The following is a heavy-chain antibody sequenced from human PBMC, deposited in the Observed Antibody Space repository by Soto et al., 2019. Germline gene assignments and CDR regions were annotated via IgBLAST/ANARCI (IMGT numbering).Heavy chain of an antibody. CDR1: GGSLSGYY. CDR2: INHSGST. CDR3: ASGWGRIFDY. Sequence: QVQLQQWGAGLLKPSETLSLTCAVSGGSLSGYYWSWIRQPPGKGLEWMGEINHSGSTNYNPSLKSGVTISVDTSKNQFSQKLSSVNGADTAGCYGASGWGRIFDYWGQGTLVTVSS. D-gene: IGHD7-27*01. V-gene: IGHV4-34*01. J-gene: IGHJ4*02.